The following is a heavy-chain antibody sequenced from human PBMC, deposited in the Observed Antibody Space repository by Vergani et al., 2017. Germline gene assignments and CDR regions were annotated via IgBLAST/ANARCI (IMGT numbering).Heavy chain of an antibody. D-gene: IGHD4-11*01. CDR1: GGSFTSYH. Sequence: QVQLQQWGGGLLKPSETLSLTCVVNGGSFTSYHWTWIRQSPGEELEWVGDIDNTGRPDYNPSLKSRLTMSVDKSRNQFSLTLTSVTANDTAIYFCARVNTETNGHLYYYYYMDVWGQGTAVTVS. CDR3: ARVNTETNGHLYYYYYMDV. CDR2: IDNTGRP. V-gene: IGHV4-34*01. J-gene: IGHJ6*03.